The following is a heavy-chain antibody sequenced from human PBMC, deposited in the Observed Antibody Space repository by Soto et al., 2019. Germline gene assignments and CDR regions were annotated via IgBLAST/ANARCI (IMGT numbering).Heavy chain of an antibody. CDR3: ARLGRWLQALDS. CDR2: IYYTGPT. J-gene: IGHJ4*02. D-gene: IGHD5-12*01. Sequence: QVQLQESGPGLVKPSETLSLTCTVSGGSISDYYWSWIRQPPGRGLEWVGYIYYTGPTTYNPSLKSRLTLSVDTSKNQFSLKLRSVSAADTAVYYCARLGRWLQALDSWGQGTLVTVSS. CDR1: GGSISDYY. V-gene: IGHV4-59*08.